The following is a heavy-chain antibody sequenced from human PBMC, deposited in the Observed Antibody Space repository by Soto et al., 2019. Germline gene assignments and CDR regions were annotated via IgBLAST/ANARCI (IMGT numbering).Heavy chain of an antibody. CDR1: GDSISSYY. V-gene: IGHV4-59*01. J-gene: IGHJ6*02. D-gene: IGHD4-4*01. Sequence: PSETLSLTCTVSGDSISSYYWSWIRQPPGKGLEWIGYIYYSGSTNYNPSLKSRVTISVDTSTSTVYMELSSLRSEDTAVYYCARDLAGLTTVLYFYGMDVWGQGTTVTVSS. CDR2: IYYSGST. CDR3: ARDLAGLTTVLYFYGMDV.